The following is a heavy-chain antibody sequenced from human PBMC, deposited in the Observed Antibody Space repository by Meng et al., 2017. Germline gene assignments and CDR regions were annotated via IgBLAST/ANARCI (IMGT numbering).Heavy chain of an antibody. CDR1: SGSISSTSYT. V-gene: IGHV4-39*07. Sequence: QRHQSRPDLVKPSATLSLPCTVSSGSISSTSYTCGWIRQTPGKGLEWIGSIYYSGSTYYNPSLKSRVTISVDTSKNQFSLKLSSVTAADTAVYYCARDGIAAAGTGRSYFQHWGQGTLVTVSS. J-gene: IGHJ1*01. CDR2: IYYSGST. CDR3: ARDGIAAAGTGRSYFQH. D-gene: IGHD6-13*01.